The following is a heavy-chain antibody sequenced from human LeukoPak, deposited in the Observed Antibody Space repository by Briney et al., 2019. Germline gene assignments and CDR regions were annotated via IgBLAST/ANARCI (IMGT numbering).Heavy chain of an antibody. CDR3: ARAGYCSSTSCSLSGFSY. D-gene: IGHD2-2*01. CDR1: GYTFTSYY. V-gene: IGHV1-8*01. J-gene: IGHJ4*02. Sequence: ASGKVSWKASGYTFTSYYINWVRQATGQGLEWVGWMNLNSGNTGYAQKFQGRVTMTSNTSITTAYMELSSLRSEDTAVYYCARAGYCSSTSCSLSGFSYWGQGTLVTVSS. CDR2: MNLNSGNT.